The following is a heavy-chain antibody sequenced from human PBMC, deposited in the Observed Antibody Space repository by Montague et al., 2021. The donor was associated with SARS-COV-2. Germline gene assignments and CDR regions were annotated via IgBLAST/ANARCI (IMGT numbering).Heavy chain of an antibody. D-gene: IGHD3-22*01. CDR1: GVSFSGYY. V-gene: IGHV4-34*01. J-gene: IGHJ6*02. CDR2: INHSGRT. Sequence: SETLSLTCAVYGVSFSGYYWSWIRQAPGKGLEWIGEINHSGRTNXXPSLKSRVTISVDTSTNQFSLNLNSVTAADTAVYYCARDTRIAMLVVVTRYGLDVWGQGTSVTVSS. CDR3: ARDTRIAMLVVVTRYGLDV.